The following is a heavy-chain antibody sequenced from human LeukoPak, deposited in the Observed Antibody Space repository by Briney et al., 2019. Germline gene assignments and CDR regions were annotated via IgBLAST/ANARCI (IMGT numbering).Heavy chain of an antibody. CDR2: INHSGGT. Sequence: SETLSLTCTVYGGSFSGYYWSWIRQPPGKGLEWIGEINHSGGTKYNPSLKSRVTISVDTSKNQFSLKLSSVTAADTAMYYCARVKDPGGYYYYYYMDVWGKGTTVTVSS. V-gene: IGHV4-34*01. D-gene: IGHD3-16*01. CDR3: ARVKDPGGYYYYYYMDV. J-gene: IGHJ6*03. CDR1: GGSFSGYY.